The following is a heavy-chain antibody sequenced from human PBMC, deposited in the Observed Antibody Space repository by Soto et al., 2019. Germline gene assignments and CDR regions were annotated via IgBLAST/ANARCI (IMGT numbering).Heavy chain of an antibody. CDR3: AREMAYYYGSGSYPNYYYYGMDV. CDR2: INHSGST. D-gene: IGHD3-10*01. V-gene: IGHV4-34*01. J-gene: IGHJ6*02. CDR1: GGSFSGYY. Sequence: SETLSLTCAVYGGSFSGYYWSWIRQPPGKGLEWIGEINHSGSTNYNPSLKSRVTISVDTSKNQFPLKLSSVTAADTAVYYCAREMAYYYGSGSYPNYYYYGMDVWGQGTTVTVSS.